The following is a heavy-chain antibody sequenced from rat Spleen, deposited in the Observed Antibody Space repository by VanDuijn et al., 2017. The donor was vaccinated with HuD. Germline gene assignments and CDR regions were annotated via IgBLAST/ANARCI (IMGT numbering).Heavy chain of an antibody. CDR2: ISSDGFNT. J-gene: IGHJ2*01. D-gene: IGHD4-1*01. CDR1: GFTFSSFA. Sequence: EVQLVESGGGLVQPGRSMKLSCAASGFTFSSFAMAWVRQAPTKGLEWVATISSDGFNTYYRDSVKGRFTISRDNAKSTLYLQMDSLRSEDTATYYCARRFDFDYWCQGVMVTVSS. CDR3: ARRFDFDY. V-gene: IGHV5-25*01.